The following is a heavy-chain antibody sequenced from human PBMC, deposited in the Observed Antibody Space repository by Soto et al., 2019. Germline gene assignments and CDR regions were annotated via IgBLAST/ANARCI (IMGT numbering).Heavy chain of an antibody. D-gene: IGHD1-1*01. CDR1: GGSISTVGHY. J-gene: IGHJ4*02. CDR2: IYHTGST. CDR3: ARATGTLRSRNCDY. Sequence: SETLSLTCSVSGGSISTVGHYWTWIRQPPGKGLEWIGSIYHTGSTYYSKSLRSRHTMSVETSKSQFSLRLSSVTAADTAVYYCARATGTLRSRNCDYWGQGSLVTVSS. V-gene: IGHV4-31*03.